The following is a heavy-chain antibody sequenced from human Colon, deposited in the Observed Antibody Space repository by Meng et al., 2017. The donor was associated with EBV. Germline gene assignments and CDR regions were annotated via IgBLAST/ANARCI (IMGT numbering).Heavy chain of an antibody. D-gene: IGHD2-21*01. CDR3: ASFDHIPRRNYFDY. V-gene: IGHV4-30-4*01. J-gene: IGHJ4*02. Sequence: QAPLQESGPGPVEPSQTLSLTCTGSGGSMGSGNYYWSWIRQPPGKGLEWIGYIHHSGSAYYNPSLKSRVSISVDTSKNQFSLNLNSMTAADTAVYYCASFDHIPRRNYFDYWGQGTLVTVSS. CDR2: IHHSGSA. CDR1: GGSMGSGNYY.